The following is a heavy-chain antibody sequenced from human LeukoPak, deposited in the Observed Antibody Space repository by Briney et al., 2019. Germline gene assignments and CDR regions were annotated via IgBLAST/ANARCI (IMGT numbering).Heavy chain of an antibody. Sequence: ASVKVSCKASGYTFTSYGISWVRQAPGQGLGWMGWISAYNGNTNYAQKLQGRVTMTTDTSTSTAYMELRSLRSDDTAVYYCARVVIYYDSSGYYYVRPRYFDYWGQGTLVTVSS. V-gene: IGHV1-18*01. CDR2: ISAYNGNT. CDR3: ARVVIYYDSSGYYYVRPRYFDY. J-gene: IGHJ4*02. D-gene: IGHD3-22*01. CDR1: GYTFTSYG.